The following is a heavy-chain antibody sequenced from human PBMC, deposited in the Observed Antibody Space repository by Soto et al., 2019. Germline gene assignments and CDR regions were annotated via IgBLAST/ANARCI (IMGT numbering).Heavy chain of an antibody. J-gene: IGHJ4*02. CDR1: GFTFSIYE. CDR3: AREARGGGYFDY. CDR2: ISSSGSVV. V-gene: IGHV3-48*03. D-gene: IGHD2-15*01. Sequence: GGSLRLSCAASGFTFSIYEMNWVRQAPGKGLEWISYISSSGSVVYYTESVKGRITISRDDAKNSLYLQMNSLRAEDTAVYYCAREARGGGYFDYWGPGTPVTVSS.